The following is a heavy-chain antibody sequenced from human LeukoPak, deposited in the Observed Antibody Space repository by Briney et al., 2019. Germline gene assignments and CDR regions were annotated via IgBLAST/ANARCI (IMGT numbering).Heavy chain of an antibody. CDR2: IKQDGSEK. Sequence: GGSLRLSCAASGFTFSSYWMSWVRQAPGKGLEWVANIKQDGSEKYYVDSVKGRFTISRDNAKNSLYPQMNSLRAEDTAVYYCARVGPPRSYSSSWYGANPFDYWGQGTLVTVSS. CDR1: GFTFSSYW. J-gene: IGHJ4*02. V-gene: IGHV3-7*01. D-gene: IGHD6-13*01. CDR3: ARVGPPRSYSSSWYGANPFDY.